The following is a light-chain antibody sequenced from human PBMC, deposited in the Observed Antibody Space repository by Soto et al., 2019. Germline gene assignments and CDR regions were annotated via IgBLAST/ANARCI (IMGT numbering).Light chain of an antibody. CDR1: QSVSVY. V-gene: IGKV3-11*01. J-gene: IGKJ5*01. CDR3: QQRSNWPPST. Sequence: EVVLTQSPATLSLSPGERATLSCRASQSVSVYLAWYQQKPGQAPRLLIYDASNRATGIPARFSGSVSGTDFTLTISSLEPEDFAVYYCQQRSNWPPSTFGQGTRLEIK. CDR2: DAS.